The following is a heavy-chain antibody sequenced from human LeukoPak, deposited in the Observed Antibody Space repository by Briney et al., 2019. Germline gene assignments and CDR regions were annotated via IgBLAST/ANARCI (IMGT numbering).Heavy chain of an antibody. CDR2: ISAYNGNT. J-gene: IGHJ5*02. CDR3: ARKCTSCYWFDP. D-gene: IGHD2-2*01. V-gene: IGHV1-18*01. Sequence: ASVKVSCTAFGYTFTSYGISWVRQAPGQGLEWMGWISAYNGNTNYAQKLQGRVTMTTDTSTSTAYMELRSLRSDDTAVYYCARKCTSCYWFDPWGQGTLVTVSS. CDR1: GYTFTSYG.